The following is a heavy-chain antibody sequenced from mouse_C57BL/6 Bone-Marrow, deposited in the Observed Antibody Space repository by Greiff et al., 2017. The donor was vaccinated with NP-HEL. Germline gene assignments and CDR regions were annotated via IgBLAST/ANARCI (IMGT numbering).Heavy chain of an antibody. Sequence: QVHVKQPGAELVKPGASVKLSCKASGYTFTSYWMQWVKQRPGQGLEWIGEIDPSDSYTNYNQKFKGKATLTVDTSSSTAYMQLSSLTSEDSAVYYCAGDGYYADYWGQGTTLTVSS. J-gene: IGHJ2*01. CDR3: AGDGYYADY. CDR2: IDPSDSYT. V-gene: IGHV1-50*01. D-gene: IGHD2-3*01. CDR1: GYTFTSYW.